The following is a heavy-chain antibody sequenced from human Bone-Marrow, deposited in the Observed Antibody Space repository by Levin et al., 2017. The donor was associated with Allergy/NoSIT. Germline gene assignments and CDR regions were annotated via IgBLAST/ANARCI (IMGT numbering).Heavy chain of an antibody. J-gene: IGHJ4*02. D-gene: IGHD6-19*01. Sequence: GESLKISCAASGFTFSSNSMNWVRQAPGKGLEWVSSISSRSNYIYYADPVKGRFTISRDNAKHSLYLQMNSLRVDDTAVYYCARDRAASAVAGPYYFDYWGQGTLVTVSS. CDR3: ARDRAASAVAGPYYFDY. V-gene: IGHV3-21*01. CDR2: ISSRSNYI. CDR1: GFTFSSNS.